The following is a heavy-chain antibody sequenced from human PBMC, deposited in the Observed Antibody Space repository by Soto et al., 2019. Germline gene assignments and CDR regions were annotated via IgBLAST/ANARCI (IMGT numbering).Heavy chain of an antibody. J-gene: IGHJ5*02. CDR2: ISYDGSLQ. V-gene: IGHV3-30*03. Sequence: QAQLVESGGGVVQPGRSLRLSCAASGFAFSSYGMHWVRQAPGTGLEWVAVISYDGSLQHYADSVKGRFTISRDNSKNMVRLQMSSLRAEDTAVYYCVSDRGYGHASVPFSWGQGTLVSGSS. CDR1: GFAFSSYG. CDR3: VSDRGYGHASVPFS. D-gene: IGHD5-18*01.